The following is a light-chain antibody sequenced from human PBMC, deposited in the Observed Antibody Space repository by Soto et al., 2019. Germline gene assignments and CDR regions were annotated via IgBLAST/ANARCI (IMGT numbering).Light chain of an antibody. J-gene: IGLJ1*01. V-gene: IGLV1-51*01. CDR1: SSNIGNNY. CDR3: GTWDSSLSDHV. CDR2: DNN. Sequence: SVRTHPPSVSAAPGQKVTISCSGSSSNIGNNYVSWYQQLPGTAPKLLIYDNNKRPSGIPDRFSGSKSGTSATLGITGLQTGDEADYYCGTWDSSLSDHVFGTGTKVTVL.